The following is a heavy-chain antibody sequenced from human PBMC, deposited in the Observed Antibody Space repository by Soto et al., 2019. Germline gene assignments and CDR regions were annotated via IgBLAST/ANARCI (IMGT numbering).Heavy chain of an antibody. CDR3: ARDLWGYCGTDCYPLDV. CDR1: GGSIGGYD. Sequence: PSETLSLTCSVSGGSIGGYDGSWVRQPPGKGLEWIGYMYNTGSTVYNPSFKSRVTISVDTSKNQFSLKLNSVTAADTAVYYCARDLWGYCGTDCYPLDVWGQGTTVTVS. CDR2: MYNTGST. J-gene: IGHJ6*02. V-gene: IGHV4-59*01. D-gene: IGHD2-21*02.